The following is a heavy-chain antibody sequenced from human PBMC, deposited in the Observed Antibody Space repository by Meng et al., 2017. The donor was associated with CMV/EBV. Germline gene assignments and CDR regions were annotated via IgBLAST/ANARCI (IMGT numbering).Heavy chain of an antibody. CDR3: ARDPAWSVITPRRGFDY. V-gene: IGHV1-18*01. CDR1: GYTFTSYG. D-gene: IGHD2-15*01. CDR2: ISAYNGNT. J-gene: IGHJ4*02. Sequence: VQLGQSGAEVKNPGASVKVSCKASGYTFTSYGISWVRQAPGQGLEWMGWISAYNGNTNYAQKLQGRVTMTTDTSTSTAYMELRSLRSDDTAVYYCARDPAWSVITPRRGFDYWGQGTLVTVSS.